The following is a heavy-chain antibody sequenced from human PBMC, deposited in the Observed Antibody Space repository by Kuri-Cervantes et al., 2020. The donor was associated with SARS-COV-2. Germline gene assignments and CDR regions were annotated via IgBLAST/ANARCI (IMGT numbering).Heavy chain of an antibody. J-gene: IGHJ4*02. CDR1: GFTFGDYA. CDR2: IRSKAYGGTT. CDR3: TSRRSSGYYYPEHFDY. D-gene: IGHD3-22*01. Sequence: LSLTCTASGFTFGDYAMSWVRQAPGKGLEWVGFIRSKAYGGTTEYAASVKGRFTISRDDSKSIAYLQINSLKTEDTAVYYCTSRRSSGYYYPEHFDYWGQGTLVTVSS. V-gene: IGHV3-49*04.